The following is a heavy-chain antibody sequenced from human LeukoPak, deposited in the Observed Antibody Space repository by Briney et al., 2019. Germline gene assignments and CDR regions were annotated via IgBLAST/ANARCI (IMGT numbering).Heavy chain of an antibody. CDR2: IYYSGNT. J-gene: IGHJ4*02. V-gene: IGHV4-59*01. CDR3: ARAGSSGYLIDY. D-gene: IGHD3-22*01. Sequence: SETLSLTCSVSGGSLSSYYWSWIRQPPGKGLEWIGYIYYSGNTNYNPSLKSRVTISIDTSKNQFSLKLTSVTAADTAVYYCARAGSSGYLIDYWGQGTLVTVSS. CDR1: GGSLSSYY.